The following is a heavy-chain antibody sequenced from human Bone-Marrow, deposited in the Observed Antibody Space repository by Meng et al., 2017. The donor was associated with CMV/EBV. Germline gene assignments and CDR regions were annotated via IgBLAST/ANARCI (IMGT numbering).Heavy chain of an antibody. D-gene: IGHD3-16*01. CDR2: IRHDGTNK. CDR3: AKDLLLFGGANAYFDY. V-gene: IGHV3-30*02. J-gene: IGHJ4*02. CDR1: GFTFDNYG. Sequence: GGSLRLSCAASGFTFDNYGMHWVRQTPGKGLEWVAFIRHDGTNKYYGDSVKGRFTISRDNSKNTVYLQMNSLRPEETAIYYCAKDLLLFGGANAYFDYWGQATLVTVSS.